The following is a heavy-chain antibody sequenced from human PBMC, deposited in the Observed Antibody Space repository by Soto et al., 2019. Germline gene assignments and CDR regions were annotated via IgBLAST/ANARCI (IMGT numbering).Heavy chain of an antibody. CDR3: AHIRLVRDGYKNEIVFDY. CDR2: IYWNDDK. Sequence: SGPTLVNPTQTPTLTCTFSGFSLSTSGVGVGWIRQPPGKALEWLALIYWNDDKRYSPSLKSRLTITKDTSKNQVVLTMTNMDPVDTATYYCAHIRLVRDGYKNEIVFDYWGQGTLVTVSS. D-gene: IGHD5-12*01. CDR1: GFSLSTSGVG. J-gene: IGHJ4*02. V-gene: IGHV2-5*01.